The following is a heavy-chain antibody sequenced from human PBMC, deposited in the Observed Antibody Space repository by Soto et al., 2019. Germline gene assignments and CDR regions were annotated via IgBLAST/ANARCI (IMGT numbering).Heavy chain of an antibody. CDR3: ARDLNHYAPGSYPHGMDV. J-gene: IGHJ6*02. Sequence: QVQLVESGGGVVQPGRSLRLSCAASGFTFSHYGMHWVRQAPGKGLEWVAVIWYDGSNRYYADSVKGRFTISRDDSKNTLYLQTNSLRAEDTAVYYCARDLNHYAPGSYPHGMDVWGQGTTVTVSS. CDR1: GFTFSHYG. V-gene: IGHV3-33*01. CDR2: IWYDGSNR. D-gene: IGHD3-10*01.